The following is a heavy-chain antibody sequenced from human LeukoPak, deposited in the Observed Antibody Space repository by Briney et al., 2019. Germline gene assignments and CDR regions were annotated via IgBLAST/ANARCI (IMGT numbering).Heavy chain of an antibody. Sequence: ASVKVSCKASGYTFTSYGISWVRQAPRQGLEWMGWISAYNGNTNYAQKLQGRVTMTTDTSTSTAYMELRSLRSDDTAVYYCARAPPKSYDFWSGSQDAFDIWGQGTMVTVSS. CDR2: ISAYNGNT. V-gene: IGHV1-18*01. J-gene: IGHJ3*02. D-gene: IGHD3-3*01. CDR1: GYTFTSYG. CDR3: ARAPPKSYDFWSGSQDAFDI.